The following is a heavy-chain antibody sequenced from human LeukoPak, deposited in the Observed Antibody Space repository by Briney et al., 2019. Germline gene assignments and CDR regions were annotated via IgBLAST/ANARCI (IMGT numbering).Heavy chain of an antibody. Sequence: ASVKVSCKASGYTFASYDINWVRQASGQGLEWMGWMSPNFGNSGFAQKFQGRVTMTSDISINTAYMELSGLRSEDTAVYYCVSDYGGNSEFVFWGQGTLVTVSS. CDR3: VSDYGGNSEFVF. CDR1: GYTFASYD. V-gene: IGHV1-8*01. J-gene: IGHJ4*02. D-gene: IGHD4-23*01. CDR2: MSPNFGNS.